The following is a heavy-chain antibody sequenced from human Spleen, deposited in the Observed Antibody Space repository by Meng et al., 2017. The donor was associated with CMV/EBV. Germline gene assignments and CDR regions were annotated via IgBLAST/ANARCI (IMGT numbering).Heavy chain of an antibody. D-gene: IGHD6-19*01. CDR2: ISYDESNK. CDR1: GFTFSSYG. V-gene: IGHV3-30*19. Sequence: GESLKISCAASGFTFSSYGMHWVRQAPGKGLEWVAVISYDESNKYYADSVKGRFTISRDNSKNTLYLQMNSLRAEDTAVYYCARAGYSSGWYYFDYWGQGTLVTVSS. J-gene: IGHJ4*02. CDR3: ARAGYSSGWYYFDY.